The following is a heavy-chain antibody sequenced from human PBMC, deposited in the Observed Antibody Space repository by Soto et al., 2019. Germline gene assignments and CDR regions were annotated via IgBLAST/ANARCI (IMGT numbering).Heavy chain of an antibody. J-gene: IGHJ6*03. CDR1: GYTFTSYG. Sequence: QVQLVQSGAEVKKPGASVKVSCKASGYTFTSYGISWVRQAPGQGLEWMGWISAYNGNTNYAQKLQGRVTMTTDTSTSTAYMELRSLRSDDTAVYYCARDLYMVRGVVSPRGGHEPYYYYYMDVWGKGTTVTVSS. CDR2: ISAYNGNT. V-gene: IGHV1-18*01. CDR3: ARDLYMVRGVVSPRGGHEPYYYYYMDV. D-gene: IGHD3-10*01.